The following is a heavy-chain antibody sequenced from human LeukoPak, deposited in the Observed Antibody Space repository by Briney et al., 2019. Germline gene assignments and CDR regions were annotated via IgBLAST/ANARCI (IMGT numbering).Heavy chain of an antibody. CDR2: IRSNGDST. Sequence: GGSLRLSCAASGFTFSRYSMHWVRQAPGKGLEFVSAIRSNGDSTYYAHSVKGRFTISRDNSRNTLYLQMGSLRAEDMAVYYCARVKMAVGHAFDVWGQGTMVTVSS. D-gene: IGHD5-24*01. V-gene: IGHV3-64*01. CDR3: ARVKMAVGHAFDV. J-gene: IGHJ3*01. CDR1: GFTFSRYS.